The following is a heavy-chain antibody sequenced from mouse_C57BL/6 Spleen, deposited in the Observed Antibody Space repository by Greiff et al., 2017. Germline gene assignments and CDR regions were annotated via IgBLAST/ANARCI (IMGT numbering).Heavy chain of an antibody. J-gene: IGHJ3*01. CDR1: GFSLTSYG. V-gene: IGHV2-2*01. CDR3: ARNYVVEGAWFAY. Sequence: VKLVESGPGLVQPSQSLSITCTVSGFSLTSYGVHWVRQSPGKGLEWLGVIWSGGSTDYNAAFISRLSISKDNSKSQVFFKMNSLQADDTAIYYCARNYVVEGAWFAYWGQGTLVTVSA. CDR2: IWSGGST. D-gene: IGHD1-1*01.